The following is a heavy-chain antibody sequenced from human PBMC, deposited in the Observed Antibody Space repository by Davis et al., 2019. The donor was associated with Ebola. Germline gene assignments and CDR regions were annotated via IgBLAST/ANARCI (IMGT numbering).Heavy chain of an antibody. Sequence: PGGSLRLSCAASGFTFSSYAMSWVRQAPRKGLEWVSAISGSGGSTYYADSVKGRFTISRDNSNNLLYLQMNSLRAEDTAVYYCAIPDCSGANCYSVYIKNWGQGTLVTVSS. V-gene: IGHV3-23*01. CDR2: ISGSGGST. D-gene: IGHD2-15*01. CDR3: AIPDCSGANCYSVYIKN. J-gene: IGHJ4*02. CDR1: GFTFSSYA.